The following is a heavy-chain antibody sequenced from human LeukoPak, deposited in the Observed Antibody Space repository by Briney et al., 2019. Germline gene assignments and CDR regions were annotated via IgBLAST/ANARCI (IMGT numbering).Heavy chain of an antibody. CDR2: TYITGIS. CDR1: GGSISSHY. CDR3: AGEDSRGLYFDF. J-gene: IGHJ4*02. Sequence: PSETLSLTCTVSGGSISSHYWNWLRQPAGKGLEWIGRTYITGISNFNPSLRGRVTMSVDTSKNQVSLRLSSVTAADTAVYYCAGEDSRGLYFDFWGQGTLVTVSS. V-gene: IGHV4-4*07. D-gene: IGHD2-15*01.